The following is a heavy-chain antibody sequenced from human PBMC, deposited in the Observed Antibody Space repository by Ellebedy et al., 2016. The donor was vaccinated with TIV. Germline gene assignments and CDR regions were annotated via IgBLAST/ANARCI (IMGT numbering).Heavy chain of an antibody. CDR3: ARARGWYGSDGMDV. CDR1: GFTVSSNY. Sequence: GESLKISCAASGFTVSSNYMSWVRRAPGQGLGWVSVIYGGGNTDYAEHVAGRFTIARDNSKNTVYLQMNSLRAEDTAVYYCARARGWYGSDGMDVWGEGTTVTVSS. CDR2: IYGGGNT. V-gene: IGHV3-53*01. J-gene: IGHJ6*04. D-gene: IGHD6-19*01.